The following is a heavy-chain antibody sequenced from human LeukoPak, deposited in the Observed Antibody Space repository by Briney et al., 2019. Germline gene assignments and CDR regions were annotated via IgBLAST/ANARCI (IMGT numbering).Heavy chain of an antibody. CDR3: AKDWSIFGARDWFDP. J-gene: IGHJ5*02. CDR2: IYSTGST. V-gene: IGHV4-61*02. Sequence: PSETLSLTCTVSGGSISSGSYYWSWIRQSAGKGLEWIGRIYSTGSTSYNPSLESRVTISRDASKNQFSLNLSSVTAADTAVYYCAKDWSIFGARDWFDPWGQGTLVTVSS. D-gene: IGHD3-3*01. CDR1: GGSISSGSYY.